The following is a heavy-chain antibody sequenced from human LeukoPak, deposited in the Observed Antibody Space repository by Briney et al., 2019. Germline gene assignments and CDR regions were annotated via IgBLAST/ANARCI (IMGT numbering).Heavy chain of an antibody. CDR3: ARVPKDDFWSGYYPYYMDV. Sequence: ASVKVSCKASGYTFTSYYMHWVRQAPGQGLEWMGIINPSGGSTSYAQKFQGRVTMTRDTSTSTVYMELSSLRSEDTAVYYCARVPKDDFWSGYYPYYMDVWGKGTTVTVSS. CDR1: GYTFTSYY. D-gene: IGHD3-3*01. CDR2: INPSGGST. V-gene: IGHV1-46*01. J-gene: IGHJ6*03.